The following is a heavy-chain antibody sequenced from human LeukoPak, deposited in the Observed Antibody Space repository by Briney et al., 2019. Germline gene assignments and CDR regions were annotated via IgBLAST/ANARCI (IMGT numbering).Heavy chain of an antibody. V-gene: IGHV3-21*01. J-gene: IGHJ3*02. CDR1: GFTFSSYS. Sequence: VGSLRLSCAASGFTFSSYSMNGVRQAPGKGLEWVSSISTSSSYIYYADSVEGRVTISRDNAKKSLYLQMNSLRAEDTAVYYCARGLDVVSASNDAFDIWGQGTMVTVSS. CDR2: ISTSSSYI. CDR3: ARGLDVVSASNDAFDI. D-gene: IGHD2-15*01.